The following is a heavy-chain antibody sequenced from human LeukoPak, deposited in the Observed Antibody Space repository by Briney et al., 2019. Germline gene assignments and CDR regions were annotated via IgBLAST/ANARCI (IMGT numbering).Heavy chain of an antibody. J-gene: IGHJ4*02. CDR3: ARGPPRNFLPDGTAFDY. D-gene: IGHD3-9*01. CDR2: INHRGST. Sequence: SETLSLTCAVYGGSFSGYYWSWIRQPPGKGMEWIGEINHRGSTNYNPSLKSRVTISVDTSKNQFSLKLSSVTAADTAVYYCARGPPRNFLPDGTAFDYWGQGTLVTVSS. V-gene: IGHV4-34*01. CDR1: GGSFSGYY.